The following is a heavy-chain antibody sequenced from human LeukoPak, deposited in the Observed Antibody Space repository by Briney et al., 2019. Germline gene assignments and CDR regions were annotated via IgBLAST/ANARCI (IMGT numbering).Heavy chain of an antibody. CDR3: ARTIFGVVTVEYYYGMDV. CDR2: ISAYNGDT. CDR1: GYTFTSYG. V-gene: IGHV1-18*01. J-gene: IGHJ6*02. Sequence: ASVKVSCTASGYTFTSYGISWVRQAPGQGLEWMGWISAYNGDTKYAQKFQGRVTITTDTSATTVYMELGSLRFDDAAVYYCARTIFGVVTVEYYYGMDVWGQGTTATVSS. D-gene: IGHD3-3*01.